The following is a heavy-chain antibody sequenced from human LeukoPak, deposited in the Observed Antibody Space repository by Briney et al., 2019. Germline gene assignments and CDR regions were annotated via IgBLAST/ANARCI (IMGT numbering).Heavy chain of an antibody. Sequence: ASETLSLTCTVPGGSISTYYWHWIRRPPGKGLEWLGYVYNSGKTNYNPSLMSRVTISVDTSKNQFSLELGSVTAADTAVYYCARRPLIAYGKSYWYFDLWGRGTLVTVSS. V-gene: IGHV4-59*01. CDR2: VYNSGKT. CDR1: GGSISTYY. D-gene: IGHD3-10*01. CDR3: ARRPLIAYGKSYWYFDL. J-gene: IGHJ2*01.